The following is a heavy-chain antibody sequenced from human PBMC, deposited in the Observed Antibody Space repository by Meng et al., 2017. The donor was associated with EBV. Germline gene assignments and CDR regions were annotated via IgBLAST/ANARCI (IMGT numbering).Heavy chain of an antibody. CDR2: IYDGGTT. J-gene: IGHJ4*02. CDR3: AKSSSSTPGVVDS. D-gene: IGHD2-2*01. CDR1: GASVSGGTFH. Sequence: QVQLQESGPGLGKPSETLSLTCTVSGASVSGGTFHWSWIRQPPGKELQWIGYIYDGGTTIYNPSLKSRVTIFLDTFRNQFSLGLRSVTTADTAVYYCAKSSSSTPGVVDSWGQGTLVTVSS. V-gene: IGHV4-61*01.